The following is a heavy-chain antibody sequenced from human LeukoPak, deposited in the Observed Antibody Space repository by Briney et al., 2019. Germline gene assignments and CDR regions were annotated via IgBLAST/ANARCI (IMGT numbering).Heavy chain of an antibody. D-gene: IGHD3-16*01. CDR1: GGSISSSSYY. CDR3: ARQHYDYVWGSYRPFDY. CDR2: IYYSGST. V-gene: IGHV4-39*01. J-gene: IGHJ4*02. Sequence: SETLSLTCTVSGGSISSSSYYWGWIRQPPGKGLEWIGSIYYSGSTYYNPSLKSRVTISVDTSKNQFSLKLSSVTAADTAVYYCARQHYDYVWGSYRPFDYWGQGTLVTVSS.